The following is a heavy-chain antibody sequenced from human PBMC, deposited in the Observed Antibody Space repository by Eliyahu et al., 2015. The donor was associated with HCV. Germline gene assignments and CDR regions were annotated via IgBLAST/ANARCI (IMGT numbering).Heavy chain of an antibody. D-gene: IGHD2-2*01. Sequence: CIWHPAXKGLDWIGRIQSGGRTXYNPSLKGRATXSLXASKDQFSLXLTSVTAADTAVYYCVXAEGGGFCTSPACFLVGYYYYMDVWGKGATVSVSS. CDR3: VXAEGGGFCTSPACFLVGYYYYMDV. V-gene: IGHV4-4*07. J-gene: IGHJ6*03. CDR2: IQSGGRT.